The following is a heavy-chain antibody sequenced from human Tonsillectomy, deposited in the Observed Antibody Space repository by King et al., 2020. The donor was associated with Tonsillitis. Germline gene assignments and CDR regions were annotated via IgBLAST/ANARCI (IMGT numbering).Heavy chain of an antibody. CDR3: ARDMGIAVPGYFDY. CDR1: GYTFTSYG. D-gene: IGHD6-19*01. J-gene: IGHJ4*02. CDR2: VSGYNGNT. Sequence: QLVQSGAEVKKPGASVKVSCKASGYTFTSYGVNWVRQAPGQGLEWMGWVSGYNGNTNYAQKLQGRVTMTTDTSTSTAYMELRSLRSDDTAVYYCARDMGIAVPGYFDYWGQGTLVTVSS. V-gene: IGHV1-18*04.